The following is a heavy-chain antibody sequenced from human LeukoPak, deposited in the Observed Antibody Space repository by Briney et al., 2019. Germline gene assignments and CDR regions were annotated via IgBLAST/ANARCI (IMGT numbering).Heavy chain of an antibody. J-gene: IGHJ1*01. CDR3: ARRRYYNGSGYLE. V-gene: IGHV4-39*01. CDR2: IYYSGRT. CDR1: GDSASRSDSY. D-gene: IGHD3-22*01. Sequence: NTSETLSLTCSVSGDSASRSDSYWDWIRQPPGKGLEWIGTIYYSGRTYYSPSLKSRVTMSVDPSNNQFSPNLRSATAADTAVYYCARRRYYNGSGYLEWGQGTLLSVSS.